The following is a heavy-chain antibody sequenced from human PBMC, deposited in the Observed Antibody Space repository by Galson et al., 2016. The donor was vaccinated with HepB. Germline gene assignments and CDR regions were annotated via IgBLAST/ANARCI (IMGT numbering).Heavy chain of an antibody. Sequence: TLSLTCSVSGASISSDDHYWIWLRQHPGKGLEWIGYIYNSESSIYYSESIYYNPSLKNRLSISVDTSKNQLFLMLRSVTAADTAVYYCARGSLYCSGGTCFFYYFDYWGQGTLVTVSS. V-gene: IGHV4-31*03. CDR3: ARGSLYCSGGTCFFYYFDY. J-gene: IGHJ4*02. CDR2: IYNSESSIYYSESI. D-gene: IGHD2-15*01. CDR1: GASISSDDHY.